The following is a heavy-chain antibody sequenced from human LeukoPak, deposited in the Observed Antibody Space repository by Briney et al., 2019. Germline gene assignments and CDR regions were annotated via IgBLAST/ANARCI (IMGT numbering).Heavy chain of an antibody. V-gene: IGHV1-18*01. CDR3: ARDLAHIVVVPATLDY. CDR1: GYTLTSYG. Sequence: GASVKVSCKASGYTLTSYGISWVRQAPGQGLEWMGWISAYNGNTNYAQKLQGRVTMTTDTSTSTAYMELRSLRSDDTAVYYCARDLAHIVVVPATLDYWGQGTLVTVSS. D-gene: IGHD2-2*01. J-gene: IGHJ4*02. CDR2: ISAYNGNT.